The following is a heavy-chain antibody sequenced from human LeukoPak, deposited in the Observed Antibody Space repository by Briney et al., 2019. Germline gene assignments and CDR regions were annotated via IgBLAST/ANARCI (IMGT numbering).Heavy chain of an antibody. CDR2: INSDGSST. J-gene: IGHJ4*02. D-gene: IGHD1-26*01. V-gene: IGHV3-74*01. Sequence: PGGSLRLSCTASGFTFSSYWMHWVRQAPGKGLVWVSRINSDGSSTSYADSVKGRFTISRDNAKNTLYLQMNSLRAEDTAVYYCASGRLVGAPDYWGQGTLVTVSS. CDR3: ASGRLVGAPDY. CDR1: GFTFSSYW.